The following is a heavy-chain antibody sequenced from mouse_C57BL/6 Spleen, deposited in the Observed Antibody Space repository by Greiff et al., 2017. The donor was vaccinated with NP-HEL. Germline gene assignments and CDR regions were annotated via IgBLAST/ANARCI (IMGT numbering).Heavy chain of an antibody. CDR1: GFTFSDYG. J-gene: IGHJ3*01. CDR2: ISSGSSTI. CDR3: ARPGYYSKPWFAY. D-gene: IGHD2-5*01. Sequence: EVKLVESGGGLVKPGGSLKLSCAASGFTFSDYGMHWVRQAPEKGLAWVAYISSGSSTIYYADTVKGRFTISRDNAKNTMFLQMTSLRSEDTARYYCARPGYYSKPWFAYWGQGTLVTVSA. V-gene: IGHV5-17*01.